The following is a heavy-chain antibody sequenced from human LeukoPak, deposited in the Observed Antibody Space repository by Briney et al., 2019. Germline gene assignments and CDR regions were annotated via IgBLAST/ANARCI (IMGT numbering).Heavy chain of an antibody. D-gene: IGHD3-16*01. Sequence: QPGGSLRLSCAASGFTFSSYGMHWVRQAPGKGLDWVAFIHHDGSNKYYADSVRGRFTISRDNSKNTLYLQMSSLIAEDTAVYFCEKADKMLTWRSTYNRFDPWVQGTLVTGSS. J-gene: IGHJ5*02. CDR3: EKADKMLTWRSTYNRFDP. V-gene: IGHV3-30*02. CDR1: GFTFSSYG. CDR2: IHHDGSNK.